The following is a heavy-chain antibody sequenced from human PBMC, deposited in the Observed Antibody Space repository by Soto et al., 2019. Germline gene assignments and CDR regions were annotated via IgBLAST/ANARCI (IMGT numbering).Heavy chain of an antibody. J-gene: IGHJ3*02. V-gene: IGHV4-39*01. Sequence: PSETLSLTCTVSGGSISSSSYYWGWIRQPPGKGLEWIGSIYYSGSTYYNPSLKSRVTISVDTSKNQFSLKLSSVTAADTAVYYCARRYYYDSSGYYGLGAFDIWGQGTMVT. CDR3: ARRYYYDSSGYYGLGAFDI. CDR2: IYYSGST. CDR1: GGSISSSSYY. D-gene: IGHD3-22*01.